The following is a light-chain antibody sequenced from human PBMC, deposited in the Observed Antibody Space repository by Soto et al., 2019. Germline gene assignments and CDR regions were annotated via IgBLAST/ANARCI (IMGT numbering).Light chain of an antibody. V-gene: IGLV2-14*01. J-gene: IGLJ1*01. CDR3: RSYISSSTPYV. CDR1: SSDVGGYNF. CDR2: EVS. Sequence: QSALTQPASVSGSPGQSITISCTGASSDVGGYNFVSWYQQHPGKAPQLMIYEVSNRPSGVSNRFSGSKSGNTASLTISGLRPEDEADYYCRSYISSSTPYVFGTGTKLTVL.